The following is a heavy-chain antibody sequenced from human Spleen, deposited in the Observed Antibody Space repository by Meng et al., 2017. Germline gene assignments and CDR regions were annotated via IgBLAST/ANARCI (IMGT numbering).Heavy chain of an antibody. CDR2: MFHTGSS. J-gene: IGHJ4*02. V-gene: IGHV4-4*02. D-gene: IGHD3-16*01. CDR1: GGSISSRNW. Sequence: QVHQQESGPGLVKPSGTLSLTCAVSGGSISSRNWWTWVRQPPGKGLEWIGEMFHTGSSNYNPSLKSRVSISVDTSKNQFSLKLTSVTAADTAMYYCALRFLNSFDNWGQGALVTVSS. CDR3: ALRFLNSFDN.